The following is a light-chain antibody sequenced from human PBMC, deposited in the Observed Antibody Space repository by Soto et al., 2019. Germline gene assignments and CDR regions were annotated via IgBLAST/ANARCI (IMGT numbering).Light chain of an antibody. V-gene: IGLV1-47*02. Sequence: QSVLTQPPPASGTPGQRVTISCSGSSSNIGSNYVYWYQQLPGTAPKLLIYSNNQRPSGVPDRFSGSKSDTSASLAISGLRSEDEADYYCAAWDDSLSGKVFGTGTKVTVL. CDR2: SNN. CDR1: SSNIGSNY. CDR3: AAWDDSLSGKV. J-gene: IGLJ1*01.